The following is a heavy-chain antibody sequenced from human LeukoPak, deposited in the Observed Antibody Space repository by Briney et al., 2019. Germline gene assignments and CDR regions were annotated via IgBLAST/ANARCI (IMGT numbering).Heavy chain of an antibody. CDR1: GYTFTSYT. CDR2: INTNTGNP. D-gene: IGHD3-22*01. J-gene: IGHJ4*02. CDR3: VSYYDSSGYWDY. V-gene: IGHV7-4-1*02. Sequence: ASVKVSCKASGYTFTSYTMNWVRQAPGQGLEWMGWINTNTGNPTYAQGFTGRFVFSSDTSVSTAYLQISSLKAEDTAVYYCVSYYDSSGYWDYWGQGTWSPSPQ.